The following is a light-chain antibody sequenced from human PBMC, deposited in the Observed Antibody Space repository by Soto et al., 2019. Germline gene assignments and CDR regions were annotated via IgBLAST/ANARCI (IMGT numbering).Light chain of an antibody. CDR2: KAS. CDR1: QSISSW. V-gene: IGKV1-5*03. J-gene: IGKJ1*01. CDR3: QQYNSYSGT. Sequence: DIQMTQSPSTLSASVGDRVTITCRASQSISSWLAWYQQKPGKAPKLLIYKASSLESGVQSRFSGSGSGTEFTLTISSLQHDDFATYYCQQYNSYSGTFGQGTKVEIK.